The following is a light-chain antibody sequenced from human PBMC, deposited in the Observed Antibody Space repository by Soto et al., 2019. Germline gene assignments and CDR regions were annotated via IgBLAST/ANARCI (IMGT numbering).Light chain of an antibody. J-gene: IGKJ5*01. CDR1: QSVTSY. V-gene: IGKV3-11*01. CDR3: QHRYNWPFT. Sequence: EIVLKKSPATLSLSPGERATLSCRASQSVTSYLVWYQQKPGQAPRLLIYDASNRATGIPARFTGSGSGTDFTLPISSLEPEDFAVYYCQHRYNWPFTFGQGTRLEIK. CDR2: DAS.